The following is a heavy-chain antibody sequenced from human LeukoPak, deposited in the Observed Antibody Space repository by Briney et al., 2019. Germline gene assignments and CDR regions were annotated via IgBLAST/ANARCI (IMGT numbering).Heavy chain of an antibody. V-gene: IGHV3-21*01. D-gene: IGHD4-11*01. Sequence: GGSLRLSCAASGFTFSSYSMNWVCQAPGKGLEWVSSISSSSSYIYYADSVKGRFTISRDNAKNSLYLQMNSLRAEDTAVYYCARARGYSNYFSFDYWGQGTLVTVSS. CDR3: ARARGYSNYFSFDY. CDR2: ISSSSSYI. CDR1: GFTFSSYS. J-gene: IGHJ4*02.